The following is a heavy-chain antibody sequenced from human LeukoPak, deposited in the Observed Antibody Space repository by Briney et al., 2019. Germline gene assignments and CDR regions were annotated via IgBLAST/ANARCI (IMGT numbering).Heavy chain of an antibody. D-gene: IGHD5-24*01. CDR3: ARDVGDGYNLYYFDY. V-gene: IGHV3-33*01. Sequence: GGSLRLSCAASGFTFSSYGMHWVRQAPGKGLEWVAVIWYDGSNKYYADSVKGRFTISRDNSKNTLYLQMNSLRAEDTAVYYCARDVGDGYNLYYFDYWGQGTLVTVSS. CDR1: GFTFSSYG. J-gene: IGHJ4*02. CDR2: IWYDGSNK.